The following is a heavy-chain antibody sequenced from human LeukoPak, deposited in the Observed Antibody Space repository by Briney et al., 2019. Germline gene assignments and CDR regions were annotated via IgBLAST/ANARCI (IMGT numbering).Heavy chain of an antibody. CDR3: ARDTLYSFDY. D-gene: IGHD2-15*01. J-gene: IGHJ4*02. CDR2: INSGSSVI. CDR1: GFTFSSYS. Sequence: GGSLRLSCAASGFTFSSYSMNWVRQAPGKGLEWVSYINSGSSVISYADSVKGRFTMSRDNAKNSLYLLMNSLRDEDTAVYFCARDTLYSFDYWGQGTLVTVSS. V-gene: IGHV3-48*02.